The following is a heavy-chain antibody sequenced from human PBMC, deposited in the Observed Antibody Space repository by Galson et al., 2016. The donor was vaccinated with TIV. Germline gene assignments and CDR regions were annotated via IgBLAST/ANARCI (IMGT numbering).Heavy chain of an antibody. D-gene: IGHD2-21*01. V-gene: IGHV1-69*05. Sequence: SVKVSCKASGGTSRSYAISWVRQAPGQGLEWMGGIIPIFNTAKYAQKFQGRVTVTTDESTSTAYMELSSLGGEDTAVYYCARASHIVVAIDSRGAFDIWGQGTVVTVSS. J-gene: IGHJ3*02. CDR1: GGTSRSYA. CDR3: ARASHIVVAIDSRGAFDI. CDR2: IIPIFNTA.